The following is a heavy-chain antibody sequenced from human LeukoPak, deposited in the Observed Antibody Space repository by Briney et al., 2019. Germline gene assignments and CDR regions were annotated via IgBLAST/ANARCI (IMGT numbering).Heavy chain of an antibody. V-gene: IGHV1-69*05. D-gene: IGHD6-19*01. Sequence: SVKVSCKASGGTFSSYAISWVRQAPGQGLEWMGGIIPIFGTADYAQKFQGRVTMTRDMSTSTVYMDLSSLTSEDTAVYYCARGHPSATGYSSGWYFHYWGQGTLVTVSS. J-gene: IGHJ4*02. CDR2: IIPIFGTA. CDR1: GGTFSSYA. CDR3: ARGHPSATGYSSGWYFHY.